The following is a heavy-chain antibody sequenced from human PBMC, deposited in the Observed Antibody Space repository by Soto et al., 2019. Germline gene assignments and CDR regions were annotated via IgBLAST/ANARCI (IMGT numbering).Heavy chain of an antibody. V-gene: IGHV3-21*01. J-gene: IGHJ4*02. CDR1: GFTFSSYS. CDR2: ITSSSSYI. Sequence: EVQLVESGGGLVKPGGSLRVSCAASGFTFSSYSMNWVRQAPGKGLEWVSSITSSSSYIYYADSVKGRFTISRDNAKNSLYLQMNNLRAEDTAVYYCARVGGSITSAGRDYWGQGTLVTVSS. D-gene: IGHD6-13*01. CDR3: ARVGGSITSAGRDY.